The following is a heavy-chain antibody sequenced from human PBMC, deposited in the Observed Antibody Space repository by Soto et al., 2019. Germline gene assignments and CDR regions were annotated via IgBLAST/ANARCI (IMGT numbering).Heavy chain of an antibody. CDR1: GFTFSSYD. Sequence: EVQLVESGGGLVQPGGSLRLSCAASGFTFSSYDMHWVRQATGKGLEWVSAIGTAGDTYYPGSVKGRFTISRENAKNSLYLKMNSLRAEDTAVYYCARGSGGCSGGSCRYWYFDLWGRGTLVTVSS. J-gene: IGHJ2*01. V-gene: IGHV3-13*01. D-gene: IGHD2-15*01. CDR3: ARGSGGCSGGSCRYWYFDL. CDR2: IGTAGDT.